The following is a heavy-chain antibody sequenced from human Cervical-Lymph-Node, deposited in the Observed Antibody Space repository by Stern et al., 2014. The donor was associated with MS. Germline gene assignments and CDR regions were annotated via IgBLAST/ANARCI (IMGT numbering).Heavy chain of an antibody. CDR2: VDPGDSDT. D-gene: IGHD6-13*01. CDR1: GYSFTSYW. Sequence: MQLVESGAEVKKPGESLKISCTGSGYSFTSYWIAWVRHMPGKGLEWMGIVDPGDSDTRYSPSFQGQVSISADKPTSTAYLQWSSLKASDTAMYYCARTRYSSSWYTFDPWGQGTLVTVSS. V-gene: IGHV5-51*04. J-gene: IGHJ5*02. CDR3: ARTRYSSSWYTFDP.